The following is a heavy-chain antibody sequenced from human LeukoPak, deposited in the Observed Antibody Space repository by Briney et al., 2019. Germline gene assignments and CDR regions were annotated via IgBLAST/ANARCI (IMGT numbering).Heavy chain of an antibody. J-gene: IGHJ4*02. CDR2: ISYDGSNK. D-gene: IGHD6-13*01. V-gene: IGHV3-30-3*01. Sequence: PGGSLRLSCAASGFTFSSYAMHWVRQAPGKGLEWVAVISYDGSNKYYADSVKGRFTISRDNSKNTLYLQMNSLRAEDTAVYYCSRGGSSSWSGFDYWGQGTQVTVSS. CDR3: SRGGSSSWSGFDY. CDR1: GFTFSSYA.